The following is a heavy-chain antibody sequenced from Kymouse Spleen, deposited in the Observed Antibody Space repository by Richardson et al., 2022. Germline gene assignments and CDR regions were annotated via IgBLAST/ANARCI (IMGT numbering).Heavy chain of an antibody. CDR2: IYYSGST. J-gene: IGHJ6*02. Sequence: QLQLQESGPGLVKPSETLSLTCTVSGGSISSSSYYWGWIRQPPGKGLEWIGSIYYSGSTYYNPSLKSRVTISVDTSKNQFSLKLSSVTAADTAVYYCARHGRYLPEDVWGQGTTVTVSS. V-gene: IGHV4-39*01. CDR1: GGSISSSSYY. D-gene: IGHD3-9*01. CDR3: ARHGRYLPEDV.